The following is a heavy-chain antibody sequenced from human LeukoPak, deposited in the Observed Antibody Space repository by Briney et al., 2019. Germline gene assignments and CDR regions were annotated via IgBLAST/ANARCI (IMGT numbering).Heavy chain of an antibody. J-gene: IGHJ4*02. Sequence: PGGSLRLSCAASGFNFSNYYMHWVRQAPGKELVWVSRITGDESSTTYADSVKGRFTISRDNAKNTLYLQMNSLRAEDTAVYYCARDLREADIFEYWGQGIVVTVSS. V-gene: IGHV3-74*01. CDR1: GFNFSNYY. CDR2: ITGDESST. D-gene: IGHD1-26*01. CDR3: ARDLREADIFEY.